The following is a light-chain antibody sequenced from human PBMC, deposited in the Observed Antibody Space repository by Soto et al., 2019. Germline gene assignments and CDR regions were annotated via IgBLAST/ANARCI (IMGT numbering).Light chain of an antibody. CDR1: SSDVGGYDY. J-gene: IGLJ1*01. Sequence: VLTQPASVSGSPGQSITISCTGTSSDVGGYDYVSWYQQHPGKAPKLMIYNVSNRPSGVSNRFSGSKSGNTASLTISGLQAEDEADYYCSSYTSSSTLVFGTGTKATV. V-gene: IGLV2-14*01. CDR2: NVS. CDR3: SSYTSSSTLV.